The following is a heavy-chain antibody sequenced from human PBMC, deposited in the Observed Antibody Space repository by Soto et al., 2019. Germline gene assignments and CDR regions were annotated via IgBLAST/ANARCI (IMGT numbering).Heavy chain of an antibody. CDR1: GFSVSSSH. D-gene: IGHD3-22*01. Sequence: GGSLRLSCAASGFSVSSSHMIWVRQAPGKGLEWVSYISSSSSTIYYADSVKGRFTISRDNVKNSLYLQMNSLRDEDTAVYYCARDAPDRADDSSGYWTFDYWGQGTLVTVSS. J-gene: IGHJ4*02. CDR2: ISSSSSTI. CDR3: ARDAPDRADDSSGYWTFDY. V-gene: IGHV3-48*02.